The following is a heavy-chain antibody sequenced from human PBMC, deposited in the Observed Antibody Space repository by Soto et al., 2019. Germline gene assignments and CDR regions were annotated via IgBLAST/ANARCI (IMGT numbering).Heavy chain of an antibody. CDR1: GFTFSGSA. D-gene: IGHD1-26*01. V-gene: IGHV3-73*01. J-gene: IGHJ6*02. CDR2: IRSKANSYAT. Sequence: EVQLVESGGGLVQPGGSLKLSCAASGFTFSGSAMHWVRQASGKGLEWVGRIRSKANSYATAYAASVKGRFTISRDDSKYTAYLQMNSLKTKDTAVYYCTRDDLGATLYYYYGMDVWGQGTTVTVSS. CDR3: TRDDLGATLYYYYGMDV.